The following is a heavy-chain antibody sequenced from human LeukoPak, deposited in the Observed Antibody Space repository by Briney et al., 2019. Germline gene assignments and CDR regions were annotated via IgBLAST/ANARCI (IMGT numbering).Heavy chain of an antibody. D-gene: IGHD6-19*01. CDR1: GGSISSYY. J-gene: IGHJ4*02. CDR3: ARGGGWYDY. CDR2: IYYSGST. V-gene: IGHV4-59*01. Sequence: SETLSLTCTVSGGSISSYYWSWIRQPPGKGLEWIGYIYYSGSTNYNASLKGRVTILVDTSKNQFSLKLSSVTAADTAVYYCARGGGWYDYWGQGTLVTVSS.